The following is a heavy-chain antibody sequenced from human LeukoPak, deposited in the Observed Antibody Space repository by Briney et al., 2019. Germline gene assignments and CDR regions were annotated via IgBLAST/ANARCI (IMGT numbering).Heavy chain of an antibody. CDR2: MNPNSGNT. Sequence: ASVKVSCKASGYTFTNNDINWVRQAAGQGLEWMGWMNPNSGNTGYAQKFQGRVTITRNTSISTAYMELSSLRSEDTAVYYCARGRYSGSYYVYYYYYMDVWGKGTTVTVSS. CDR3: ARGRYSGSYYVYYYYYMDV. J-gene: IGHJ6*03. V-gene: IGHV1-8*01. D-gene: IGHD1-26*01. CDR1: GYTFTNND.